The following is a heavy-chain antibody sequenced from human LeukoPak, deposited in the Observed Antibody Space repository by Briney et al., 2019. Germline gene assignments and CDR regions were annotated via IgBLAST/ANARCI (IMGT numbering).Heavy chain of an antibody. CDR2: INPNSGGT. CDR3: ARYSGYEFYYDY. D-gene: IGHD5-12*01. Sequence: GASAKVSCKASGYTFTGYYMHWVRQAPGQGLEWMGWINPNSGGTNYAQKFQGRVTMTRDTSISTAYMELSRLRSDDTAVYYCARYSGYEFYYDYWGQGTLVTVSS. J-gene: IGHJ4*02. CDR1: GYTFTGYY. V-gene: IGHV1-2*02.